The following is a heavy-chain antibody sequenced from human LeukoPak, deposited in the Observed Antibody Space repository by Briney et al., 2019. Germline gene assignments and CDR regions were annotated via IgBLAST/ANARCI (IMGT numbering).Heavy chain of an antibody. CDR2: ISYDGSNK. D-gene: IGHD1-26*01. V-gene: IGHV3-30-3*01. CDR1: GLTFSSYA. J-gene: IGHJ4*02. CDR3: ARDQLKWELQRGAIGY. Sequence: PGGSLRPSCAASGLTFSSYAMHWVRQAPGKGLEWVAVISYDGSNKYYADSVKGRFTISRDNSKNTLYLQMNSLRAEDTAVYYCARDQLKWELQRGAIGYWGQGTLVTVSS.